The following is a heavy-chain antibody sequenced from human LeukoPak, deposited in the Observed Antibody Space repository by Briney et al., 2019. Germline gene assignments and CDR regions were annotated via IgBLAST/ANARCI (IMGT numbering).Heavy chain of an antibody. D-gene: IGHD3-3*01. V-gene: IGHV1-3*03. CDR3: ARGPQARREWYPYYYYYMDV. Sequence: ASVKVSCKASGYTFTSYVIHWVRQAPGQRLEWMGWINAGNANTKYSQDFQGRVTITKDTSASTAYMELSSLRSEDMAVYYCARGPQARREWYPYYYYYMDVWGKGTTVTVSS. J-gene: IGHJ6*03. CDR2: INAGNANT. CDR1: GYTFTSYV.